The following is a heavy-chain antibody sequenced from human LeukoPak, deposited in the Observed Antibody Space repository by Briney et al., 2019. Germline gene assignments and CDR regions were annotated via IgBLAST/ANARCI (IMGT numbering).Heavy chain of an antibody. CDR3: ARRQSSSWSHFDY. CDR2: IYYTGSA. V-gene: IGHV4-39*01. D-gene: IGHD6-13*01. Sequence: SETLSLTCTVSGGSINSKTLYWGWIRQPPGKGLEWIGAIYYTGSAYYNPSLKSRVTISLDTSKNQFSLKLTSVTDADTAVYYCARRQSSSWSHFDYWGQGTLVTVSS. CDR1: GGSINSKTLY. J-gene: IGHJ4*02.